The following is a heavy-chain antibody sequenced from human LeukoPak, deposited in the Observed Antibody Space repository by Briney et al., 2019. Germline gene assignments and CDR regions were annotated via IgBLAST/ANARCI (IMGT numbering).Heavy chain of an antibody. CDR1: GFTFSSYW. CDR3: ARDPLDISRWTNAFDI. J-gene: IGHJ3*02. D-gene: IGHD5-12*01. CDR2: IKEDGSEK. Sequence: PGGSLRLSCAASGFTFSSYWMSWVRQAPEKGLEWVANIKEDGSEKNYVDSVKGRFTISRDNAKNSLYLQMNGLRAEDTVVYYCARDPLDISRWTNAFDIWGQGTTVIVS. V-gene: IGHV3-7*01.